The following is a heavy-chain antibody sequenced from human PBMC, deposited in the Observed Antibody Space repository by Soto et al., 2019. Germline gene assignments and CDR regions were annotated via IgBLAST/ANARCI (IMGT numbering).Heavy chain of an antibody. CDR2: INSDGSST. D-gene: IGHD6-13*01. CDR3: ARVPYSSSWYYGMDV. Sequence: GGSLRLSCAASGFTFSSYWMHWVRQAPGKGLVWVSRINSDGSSTSYADSVKGRFTISRDNAKNTLYLQMNSLRAEDTAVYYCARVPYSSSWYYGMDVWGQGTTVTVSS. CDR1: GFTFSSYW. J-gene: IGHJ6*02. V-gene: IGHV3-74*01.